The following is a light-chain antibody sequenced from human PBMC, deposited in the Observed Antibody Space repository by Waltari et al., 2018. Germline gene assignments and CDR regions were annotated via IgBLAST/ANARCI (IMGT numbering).Light chain of an antibody. CDR3: QAWGSSTVV. CDR2: LDS. V-gene: IGLV3-1*01. CDR1: KLGNGY. Sequence: SHELTQPPSVSVSPGQTATVTCSGDKLGNGYASWYQQKTGQSPVLVIYLDSKRPSGIPERFSGSNSGNTATLTISGTQPMDEADYYCQAWGSSTVVFGGGTKLTVL. J-gene: IGLJ3*02.